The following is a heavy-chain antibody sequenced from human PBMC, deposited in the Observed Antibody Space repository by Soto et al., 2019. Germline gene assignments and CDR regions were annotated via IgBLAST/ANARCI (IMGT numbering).Heavy chain of an antibody. D-gene: IGHD3-3*01. CDR3: AREGKYYDFWSGYRPPDFYYYYMDV. J-gene: IGHJ6*03. V-gene: IGHV1-3*01. CDR2: INAGNGNT. CDR1: GYTFTSYA. Sequence: ASVKVSCKASGYTFTSYAMHWVRQAPGQRLEWMGWINAGNGNTKYSQKFQGRVTITRDTSASTAYMELSSLRSEDTAVYYCAREGKYYDFWSGYRPPDFYYYYMDVWGKGTTVTVSS.